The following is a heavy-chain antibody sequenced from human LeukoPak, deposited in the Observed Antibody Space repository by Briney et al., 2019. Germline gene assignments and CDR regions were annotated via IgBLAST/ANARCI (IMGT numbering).Heavy chain of an antibody. V-gene: IGHV3-23*01. J-gene: IGHJ4*02. Sequence: PGGSLRLSCAASGFTFNNHAMSWVRQAPGKGLEWVSVISGSGGFTYHADSVKARFTISRDNSKNTLYLQMNTVRAEDTAVYYCAKGQTTVRGYFDYWGQGTLVTVSS. CDR3: AKGQTTVRGYFDY. CDR1: GFTFNNHA. D-gene: IGHD4-17*01. CDR2: ISGSGGFT.